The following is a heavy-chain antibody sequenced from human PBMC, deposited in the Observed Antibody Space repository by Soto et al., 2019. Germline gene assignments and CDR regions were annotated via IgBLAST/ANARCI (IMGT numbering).Heavy chain of an antibody. J-gene: IGHJ6*02. V-gene: IGHV4-31*03. D-gene: IGHD2-2*01. CDR1: GGSISSGGYY. Sequence: SETLSLTCTVSGGSISSGGYYWSWIRQHPGKGLEWIWYIYYSGSTYYNPSLKSRVTISVDTSKDQFSLKLSSVTAADTAVYYCARIPVTYYYYGMDVWGQGTTVTVSS. CDR3: ARIPVTYYYYGMDV. CDR2: IYYSGST.